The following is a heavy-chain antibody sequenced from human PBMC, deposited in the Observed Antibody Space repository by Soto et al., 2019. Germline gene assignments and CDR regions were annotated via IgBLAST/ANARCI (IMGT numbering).Heavy chain of an antibody. D-gene: IGHD6-19*01. CDR1: GFAFSTFA. J-gene: IGHJ4*02. Sequence: GGSLRLSCAASGFAFSTFAMNWVRQAPGKGLEWVSTISSTTYSTFYADSVQGRFTISRDNSKNTLYLQMSSLRAEDTAVYYCAKGDCSGRCSLDFWGQGAPVTVSS. CDR3: AKGDCSGRCSLDF. V-gene: IGHV3-23*01. CDR2: ISSTTYST.